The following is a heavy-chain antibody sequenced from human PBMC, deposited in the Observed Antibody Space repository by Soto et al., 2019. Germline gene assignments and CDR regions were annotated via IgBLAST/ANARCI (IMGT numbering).Heavy chain of an antibody. CDR3: ARVSTHSGSYFYFDF. J-gene: IGHJ4*02. CDR1: GFTYSPYW. V-gene: IGHV3-7*05. CDR2: IKPDGSEE. D-gene: IGHD1-26*01. Sequence: GGSLRLSCAASGFTYSPYWMSWVRQAPGKGLEWVANIKPDGSEEYYVDSVKGRFTISRDNAKNSLFVQMNSLTAEDTAVYYCARVSTHSGSYFYFDFWGQGALVTVSS.